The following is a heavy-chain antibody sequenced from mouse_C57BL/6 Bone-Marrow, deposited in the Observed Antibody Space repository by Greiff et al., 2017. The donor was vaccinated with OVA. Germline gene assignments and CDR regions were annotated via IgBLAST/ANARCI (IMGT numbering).Heavy chain of an antibody. J-gene: IGHJ1*03. Sequence: VQRVESGAELVRPRTSVKMSCKASGYTFTNYWIGWAKQRPGHGLEWIGDIYPGGGYTNYNEKFKGKATLTADKSSSTAYMQFSSLTSEDSAIYYCARGDFDVWGTGTTVTVSS. V-gene: IGHV1-63*01. CDR1: GYTFTNYW. CDR2: IYPGGGYT. CDR3: ARGDFDV.